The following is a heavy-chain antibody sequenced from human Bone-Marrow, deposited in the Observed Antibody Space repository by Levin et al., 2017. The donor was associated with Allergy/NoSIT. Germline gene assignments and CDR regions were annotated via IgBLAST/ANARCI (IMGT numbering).Heavy chain of an antibody. V-gene: IGHV3-23*01. CDR2: ISGSGGST. CDR3: AKDLDCSGGSCYPAEYFQH. CDR1: GFTFSSYA. J-gene: IGHJ1*01. Sequence: GESLKISCAASGFTFSSYAMSWVRQAPGKGLEWVSAISGSGGSTYYADSVKGRFTISRDNSKNTLYLQMNSLRAEDTAVYYCAKDLDCSGGSCYPAEYFQHWGQGTLVTVSS. D-gene: IGHD2-15*01.